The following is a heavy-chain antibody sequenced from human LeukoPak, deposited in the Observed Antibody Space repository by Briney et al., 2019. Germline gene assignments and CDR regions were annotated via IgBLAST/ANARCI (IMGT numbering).Heavy chain of an antibody. V-gene: IGHV1-18*01. D-gene: IGHD6-19*01. Sequence: ASVKVSCKASGYTFTSYGISWVRQAPGQGLEWMGWISGYNGNTNYAQKFQGRVTMTTDTSTSTAYMELRSLRSDDTAVYYCARADIRAIASSGWYGFDYWGQGTWSPSPQ. CDR2: ISGYNGNT. CDR3: ARADIRAIASSGWYGFDY. J-gene: IGHJ4*02. CDR1: GYTFTSYG.